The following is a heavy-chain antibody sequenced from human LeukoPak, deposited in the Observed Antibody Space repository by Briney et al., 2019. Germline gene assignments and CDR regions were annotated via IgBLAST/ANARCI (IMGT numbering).Heavy chain of an antibody. CDR3: ARDAVWFGELSDWYYYYYMDV. J-gene: IGHJ6*03. Sequence: GGSLRLSCAASGFTVSSNYMSWVRQAPGKGLEWVSVIYSGGSTYYADSVKGRFTISRDNSKNTLYLQMNSLRAEDTAVYYCARDAVWFGELSDWYYYYYMDVWGKGTTVTVSS. D-gene: IGHD3-10*01. V-gene: IGHV3-66*01. CDR1: GFTVSSNY. CDR2: IYSGGST.